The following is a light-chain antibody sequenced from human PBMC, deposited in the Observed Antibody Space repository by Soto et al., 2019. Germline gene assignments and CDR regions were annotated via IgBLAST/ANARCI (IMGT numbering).Light chain of an antibody. Sequence: EVVLTQPPGTLSLSPGERATLSCRASQSVSSSYAAWYQHIPGQTPRLLIYGASSRATGIPDRFSGSGSGTDFTLTISRLGPEDFAVYYCQQHGSSPWMFGQGTKV. V-gene: IGKV3-20*01. CDR3: QQHGSSPWM. CDR1: QSVSSSY. CDR2: GAS. J-gene: IGKJ1*01.